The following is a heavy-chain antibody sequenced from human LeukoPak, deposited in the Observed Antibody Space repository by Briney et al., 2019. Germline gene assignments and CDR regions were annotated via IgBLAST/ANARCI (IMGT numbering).Heavy chain of an antibody. CDR3: ARDRTTVGWFDP. Sequence: SEALSLTCTVSGGSISSYYWSWIRQPPGKGLEWIGYIYYSGSTNYNPSLKSRVTISVDTSKNQFSPKLSSVTAADTAVYYCARDRTTVGWFDPWGQGTLVTVSS. CDR1: GGSISSYY. J-gene: IGHJ5*02. D-gene: IGHD1-26*01. CDR2: IYYSGST. V-gene: IGHV4-59*01.